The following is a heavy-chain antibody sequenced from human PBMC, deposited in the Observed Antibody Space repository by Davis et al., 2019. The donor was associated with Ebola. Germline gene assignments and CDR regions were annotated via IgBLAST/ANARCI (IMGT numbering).Heavy chain of an antibody. J-gene: IGHJ5*02. D-gene: IGHD6-6*01. Sequence: GSLRLSCTVSGGSISSYYWSWIRQPPGKGLEWIGYIYYSGSTNYNPSLKSRVTISVDTSKNQFSLKLSSVTAADTAVYYCARGPRRGYSSSSRNWFDPWGQGTLVTVSS. CDR2: IYYSGST. CDR3: ARGPRRGYSSSSRNWFDP. V-gene: IGHV4-59*12. CDR1: GGSISSYY.